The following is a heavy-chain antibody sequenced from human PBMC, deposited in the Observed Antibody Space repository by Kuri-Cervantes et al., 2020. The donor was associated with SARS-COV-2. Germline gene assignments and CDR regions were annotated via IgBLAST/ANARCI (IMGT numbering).Heavy chain of an antibody. CDR1: GYTFTSYD. J-gene: IGHJ4*02. CDR3: ARGRRITILGVVIQEGQLFDY. CDR2: MNPNSGNT. Sequence: ASVKVSCKASGYTFTSYDINWVRQATGQGLEWMGWMNPNSGNTGYAQKFQGRVTMTRDTSTSTVYMELSSLRSEDTAVYYCARGRRITILGVVIQEGQLFDYWGQGTLVTVSS. D-gene: IGHD3-3*01. V-gene: IGHV1-8*01.